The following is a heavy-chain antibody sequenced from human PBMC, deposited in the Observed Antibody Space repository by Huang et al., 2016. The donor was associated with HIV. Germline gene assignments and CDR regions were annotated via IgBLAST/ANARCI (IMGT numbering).Heavy chain of an antibody. CDR2: VNDGGDI. Sequence: QVQLQQWGAGLLKPSETLALTCAVYGESLGTYYWAWIRRPPGKGLQWIGEVNDGGDINYNPSLESRVTISVDTSRNQVSLTLTSMTAADTATYYGAIRFRVAATRKWFDPWGQGTLVSVSS. CDR3: AIRFRVAATRKWFDP. CDR1: GESLGTYY. J-gene: IGHJ5*02. D-gene: IGHD3-10*01. V-gene: IGHV4-34*01.